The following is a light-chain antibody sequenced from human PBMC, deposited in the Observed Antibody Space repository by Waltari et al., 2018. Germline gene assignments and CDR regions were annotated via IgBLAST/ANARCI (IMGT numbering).Light chain of an antibody. V-gene: IGLV1-40*01. Sequence: QSVLTQPPSVSGAPGQRVTISCTGSSSNIGAGYAVHWYQQLPGTAPKLLIYGNSNRPSGVSNRFSGSKSGNTASLTISGLQAEDEADYYCSSYTSSSTLEVVFGGGTKLTVL. J-gene: IGLJ2*01. CDR2: GNS. CDR1: SSNIGAGYA. CDR3: SSYTSSSTLEVV.